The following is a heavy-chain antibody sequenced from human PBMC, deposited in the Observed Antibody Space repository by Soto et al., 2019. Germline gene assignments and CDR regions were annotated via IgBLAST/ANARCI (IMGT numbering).Heavy chain of an antibody. J-gene: IGHJ6*02. CDR3: ARAYTVSTSTYYDGMDV. CDR1: GFTFSSYA. CDR2: ISYDGSNK. Sequence: QVQLVESGGGVVQPGRSLRLSCAASGFTFSSYAMHWVRQAPGKGLEWVAVISYDGSNKYYADSVKGRFTISRDNSKNXXYLQMNRLRAEDTAVYYCARAYTVSTSTYYDGMDVWGQGTTVTVSS. D-gene: IGHD4-4*01. V-gene: IGHV3-30-3*01.